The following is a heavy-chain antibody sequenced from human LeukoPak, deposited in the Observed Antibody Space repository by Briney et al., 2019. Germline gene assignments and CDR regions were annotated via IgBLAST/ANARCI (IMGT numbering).Heavy chain of an antibody. J-gene: IGHJ4*02. D-gene: IGHD3-22*01. Sequence: PSETLSLTCTVSGGSISSYYWSWIRQPPGKGLEWIGYIYYSGSTNYNPSLKSRVTISVDTSKNQFSLKLSSVTAADTAVYYCARGVVVTFDYRGQGTLVTVSS. CDR2: IYYSGST. CDR1: GGSISSYY. V-gene: IGHV4-59*01. CDR3: ARGVVVTFDY.